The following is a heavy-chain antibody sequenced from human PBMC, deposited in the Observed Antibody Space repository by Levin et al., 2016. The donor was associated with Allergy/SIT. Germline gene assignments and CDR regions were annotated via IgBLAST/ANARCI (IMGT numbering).Heavy chain of an antibody. CDR3: ARGDYFGEYFLDY. CDR2: VYYSGGT. D-gene: IGHD3-10*01. Sequence: WIRQPPGKGLEWIGYVYYSGGTNLNPSLESRVTMSIDTSRNQFSLTLSSVTAADTAVYYCARGDYFGEYFLDYWGQGTLVTVSS. V-gene: IGHV4-59*01. J-gene: IGHJ4*02.